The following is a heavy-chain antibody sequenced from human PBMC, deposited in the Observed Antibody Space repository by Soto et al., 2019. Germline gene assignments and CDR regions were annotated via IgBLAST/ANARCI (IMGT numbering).Heavy chain of an antibody. D-gene: IGHD6-13*01. V-gene: IGHV4-39*01. CDR3: ATTRGIAVGGSFDH. J-gene: IGHJ5*02. CDR2: FYSGST. CDR1: GSSISSRSSY. Sequence: XETLSLTCIVSGSSISSRSSYWGWIRQPPGKGLEWVGTFYSGSTYNNPSLKSRVTISVDTSKNQFSLKLSSVAAEDTAIYYCATTRGIAVGGSFDHWGQGPLVTVSS.